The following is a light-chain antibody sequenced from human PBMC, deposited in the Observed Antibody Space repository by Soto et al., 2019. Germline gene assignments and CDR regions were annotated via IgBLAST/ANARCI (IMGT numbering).Light chain of an antibody. J-gene: IGKJ1*01. Sequence: DIVVTQSPGTLSLSPGERATLSCRAIQSISSNYLAWYQQKPGQAPRLLIYDASSRATGIPDRFSGSGSGADFTLTINRLEPEDYAVYHCQQYHSAPRTFGQGTKVDIK. CDR3: QQYHSAPRT. V-gene: IGKV3-20*01. CDR1: QSISSNY. CDR2: DAS.